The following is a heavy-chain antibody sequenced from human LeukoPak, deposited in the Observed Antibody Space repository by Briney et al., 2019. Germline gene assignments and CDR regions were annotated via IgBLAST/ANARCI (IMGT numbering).Heavy chain of an antibody. J-gene: IGHJ4*02. CDR1: GFTFSSYE. CDR3: ARDYLDYDYVWGSYRLDS. Sequence: PGGSLRLSCAASGFTFSSYEMNWVRQAPGKGLEWVSYISSSGSTIYYADSVKGRFTISRDNAKNSLYLQMNSLRAEDTAVYYCARDYLDYDYVWGSYRLDSWGQGTLVTVSS. D-gene: IGHD3-16*02. V-gene: IGHV3-48*03. CDR2: ISSSGSTI.